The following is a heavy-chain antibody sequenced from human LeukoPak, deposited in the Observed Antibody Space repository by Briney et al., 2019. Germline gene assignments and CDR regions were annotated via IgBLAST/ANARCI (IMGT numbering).Heavy chain of an antibody. CDR2: IIPILGIA. D-gene: IGHD3-22*01. Sequence: SVKVSCKASGGTFSSYAISWVRQAPGQGLECMGRIIPILGIANYAQKFQGRVTITADKSTSTAYMELSSLRSEDTAVYYCAIGYYDSSGYYYLDYWGQGTLVTVSS. V-gene: IGHV1-69*04. CDR1: GGTFSSYA. J-gene: IGHJ4*02. CDR3: AIGYYDSSGYYYLDY.